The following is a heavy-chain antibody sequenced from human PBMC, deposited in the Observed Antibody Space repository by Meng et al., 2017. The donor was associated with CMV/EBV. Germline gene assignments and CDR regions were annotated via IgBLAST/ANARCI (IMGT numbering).Heavy chain of an antibody. CDR2: IRYDGSRK. CDR1: GFTFSTYG. J-gene: IGHJ4*02. CDR3: TKDRLVGATTGFDF. D-gene: IGHD1-26*01. Sequence: QVRLVDFGGGVVQSGGSLRLSCVASGFTFSTYGMHWVRQAPGKGLEWVTFIRYDGSRKYYADSVKGRFTISRDNSKNTLYLQMNNLRAEDTAVYYCTKDRLVGATTGFDFWGQGTLVTVSS. V-gene: IGHV3-30*02.